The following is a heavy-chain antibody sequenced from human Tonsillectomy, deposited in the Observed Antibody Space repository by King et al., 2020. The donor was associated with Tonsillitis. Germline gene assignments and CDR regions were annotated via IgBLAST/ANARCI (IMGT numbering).Heavy chain of an antibody. CDR2: IYSGGST. J-gene: IGHJ3*02. D-gene: IGHD3-22*01. Sequence: VQLVESGGGLVQPGGSLRLSCAASGFTVSSNYMTWVRQAPGKGLEWVSIIYSGGSTYYADSVKGRFTISRDNSKNTVYLQMNSLRAEDTAMYYCARDNYDTSGHDAFDMWGQGTVVIVSS. CDR1: GFTVSSNY. CDR3: ARDNYDTSGHDAFDM. V-gene: IGHV3-66*01.